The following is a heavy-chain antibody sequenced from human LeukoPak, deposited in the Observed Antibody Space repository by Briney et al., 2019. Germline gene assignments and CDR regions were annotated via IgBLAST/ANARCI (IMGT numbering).Heavy chain of an antibody. Sequence: SVKVSCKASGYTFTSYDINWVRQAPGQGLEWMGGIIPIFGTANYAQKFQGRVTITADESTSTAYMELSSLRSEDTAVYYCAKDPNCISCGEPGDYWGQGTLVTVSS. CDR3: AKDPNCISCGEPGDY. CDR1: GYTFTSYD. J-gene: IGHJ4*02. D-gene: IGHD2-2*01. CDR2: IIPIFGTA. V-gene: IGHV1-69*13.